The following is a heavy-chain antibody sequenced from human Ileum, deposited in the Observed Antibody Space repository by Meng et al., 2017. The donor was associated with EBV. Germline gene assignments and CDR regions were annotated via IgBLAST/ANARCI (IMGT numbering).Heavy chain of an antibody. CDR3: ITEPHCEY. Sequence: EGQLGEAGGGLLKPGGPPMPSCAASEFAFRNVWMGWVLQAPGKGLEWVGRIKSNANGGTTDYAAPVKGRFTISRDDSRNTLYLQMNSLKTEDTAVYYCITEPHCEYWGQGTLVTVSS. V-gene: IGHV3-15*01. CDR2: IKSNANGGTT. CDR1: EFAFRNVW. J-gene: IGHJ4*02.